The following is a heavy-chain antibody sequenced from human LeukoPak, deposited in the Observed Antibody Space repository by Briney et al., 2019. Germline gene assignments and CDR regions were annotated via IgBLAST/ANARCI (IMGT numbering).Heavy chain of an antibody. V-gene: IGHV3-73*01. Sequence: GGSLRLSCAASGFIFSDSAIHWVRQASGKGLEWVGRIRNKANNYETAYGASVSGRFTISRDDSKNTAYLQMNSLKTEDTAVYYCTRHNYYEDGFDYWGQGTLVTVSS. CDR1: GFIFSDSA. CDR2: IRNKANNYET. CDR3: TRHNYYEDGFDY. D-gene: IGHD3-22*01. J-gene: IGHJ4*02.